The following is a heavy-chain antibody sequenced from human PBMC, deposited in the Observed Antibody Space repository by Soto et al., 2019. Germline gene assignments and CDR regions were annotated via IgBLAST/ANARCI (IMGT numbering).Heavy chain of an antibody. CDR3: ARLFYFETSGYYRHWFFDL. CDR2: IYNSGSR. Sequence: QLVETGGGLIQPGGSLRLSCAASDFTVSDKYMAWVRQAPGKGLEWVSIIYNSGSRYYADSVRGRFTISRDSSKITLFLQLYSLRAEDTALYYCARLFYFETSGYYRHWFFDLWGRGALVTVSS. CDR1: DFTVSDKY. V-gene: IGHV3-53*02. D-gene: IGHD3-22*01. J-gene: IGHJ2*01.